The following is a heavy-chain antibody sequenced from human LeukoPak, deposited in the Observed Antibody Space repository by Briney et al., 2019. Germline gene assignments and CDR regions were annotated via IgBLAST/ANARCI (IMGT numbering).Heavy chain of an antibody. V-gene: IGHV4-39*01. CDR3: ARHWVVTPNY. Sequence: SETLALTCIVSGVSISNSSYYWGWIRQPPRKGLEWIGSIYYSGSAYYNPSLKSRVTISVDTSKNQFSLKLTSVTAADTAVYYCARHWVVTPNYWGQGTLVTVSS. J-gene: IGHJ4*02. D-gene: IGHD4-23*01. CDR1: GVSISNSSYY. CDR2: IYYSGSA.